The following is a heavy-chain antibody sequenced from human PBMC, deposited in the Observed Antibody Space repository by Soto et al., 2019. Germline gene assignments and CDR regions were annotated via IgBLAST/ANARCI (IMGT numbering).Heavy chain of an antibody. V-gene: IGHV4-59*01. Sequence: PSETLSLTCTVAGGSISGYDGRWIRQPPGKGLEWIGYIYYSGSTNYNPSLKSRVTISVDTSKTQLSLNVSSVTAADTAVYYCARAYSYGSPFQYWGRGTLVTSPQ. CDR3: ARAYSYGSPFQY. J-gene: IGHJ4*02. D-gene: IGHD5-18*01. CDR1: GGSISGYD. CDR2: IYYSGST.